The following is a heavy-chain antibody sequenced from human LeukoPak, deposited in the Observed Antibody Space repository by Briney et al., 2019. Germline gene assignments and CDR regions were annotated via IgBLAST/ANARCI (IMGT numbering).Heavy chain of an antibody. V-gene: IGHV1-3*01. CDR3: ARSLGSGYCPGGY. CDR2: INAGNGNT. CDR1: GYTFTSYA. J-gene: IGHJ4*02. Sequence: GASVKVSCKASGYTFTSYAMHWVRQAPGQRLEWMGWINAGNGNTKYSQKFQGRVTITRDTSASTAYMELSSLRSEDTAVYYCARSLGSGYCPGGYWGQGTLATISS. D-gene: IGHD3-22*01.